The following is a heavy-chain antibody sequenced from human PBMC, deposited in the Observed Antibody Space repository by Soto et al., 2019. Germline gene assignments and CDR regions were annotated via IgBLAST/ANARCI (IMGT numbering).Heavy chain of an antibody. CDR1: GGSISSGGYY. CDR3: ARAFMVRDKDYYYGMDV. J-gene: IGHJ6*02. Sequence: SETLSLTCTVSGGSISSGGYYWSWIRQHPGKGLEWIGYIYYSGSTYYNPSLKSRVTISVDTSKNQFSLKLSSVTAADTAVYYCARAFMVRDKDYYYGMDVWGQGTTVTVYS. D-gene: IGHD3-10*01. V-gene: IGHV4-31*03. CDR2: IYYSGST.